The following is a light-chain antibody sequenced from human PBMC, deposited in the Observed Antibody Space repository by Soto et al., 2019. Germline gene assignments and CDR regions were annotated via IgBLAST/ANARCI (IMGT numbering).Light chain of an antibody. V-gene: IGKV3-15*01. J-gene: IGKJ2*01. CDR2: GAS. CDR3: QQYNDWYT. Sequence: EIVMTQSPATLSVSPGERATLSCRASQSVTSNLAWYQQKPGQAPRLLMYGASTRATGIPARFIGSGSGTEFTLTISSLQSEDFAIYYCQQYNDWYTFGQGTKLEIK. CDR1: QSVTSN.